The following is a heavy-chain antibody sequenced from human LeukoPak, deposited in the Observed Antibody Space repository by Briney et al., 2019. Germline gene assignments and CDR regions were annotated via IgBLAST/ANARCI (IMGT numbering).Heavy chain of an antibody. J-gene: IGHJ4*02. CDR1: GFTFSSYS. Sequence: PGVSLRLSCAASGFTFSSYSMNWVRQAPGKGLEWVSSISSSSSYIYYADSVKGRFTISRDNAKNSLYLQMNSLRAEDTAVYYCARSSTGTTGIFDYWGQGTLVTVSS. CDR3: ARSSTGTTGIFDY. D-gene: IGHD1-1*01. CDR2: ISSSSSYI. V-gene: IGHV3-21*01.